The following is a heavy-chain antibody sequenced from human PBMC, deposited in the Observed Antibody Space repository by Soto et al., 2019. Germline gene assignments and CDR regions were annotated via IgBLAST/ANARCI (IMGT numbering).Heavy chain of an antibody. J-gene: IGHJ3*02. CDR3: ARDYITIAGVPLRSSDAFDI. Sequence: ASVKVSCKASGYTFTSYGISWVRQAPGQGLEWMGWISAYNGNTNYAQKLQGRVTMTTDTSTSTVYMELRSLRSDDTAVYYCARDYITIAGVPLRSSDAFDIWGQGTMVTVTS. V-gene: IGHV1-18*01. CDR2: ISAYNGNT. CDR1: GYTFTSYG. D-gene: IGHD3-3*01.